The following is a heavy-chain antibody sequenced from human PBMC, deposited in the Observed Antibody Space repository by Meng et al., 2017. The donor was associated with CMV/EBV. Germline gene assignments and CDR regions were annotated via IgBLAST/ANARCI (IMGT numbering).Heavy chain of an antibody. Sequence: SETLSLTCTVSGGSISSYYWSWIRQPPGKGLEWIGYIYYSGSTNYNPSLKSRVTISVDTSKNQFSLKLSSVTAADTAVYYCARAVVLPAAIDYWGQGTLVTVSS. D-gene: IGHD2-2*01. CDR3: ARAVVLPAAIDY. CDR1: GGSISSYY. J-gene: IGHJ4*02. V-gene: IGHV4-59*01. CDR2: IYYSGST.